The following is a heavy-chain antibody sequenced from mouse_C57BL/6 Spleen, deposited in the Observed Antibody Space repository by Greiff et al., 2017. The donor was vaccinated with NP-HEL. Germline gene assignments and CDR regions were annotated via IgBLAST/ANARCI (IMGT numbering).Heavy chain of an antibody. Sequence: VKLQQPGAELVKPGASVKMSCKASGYTFTSYWITWVKQRPGQGLEWIGDIYPGSGSTKYNEKFKSKATLTVDKPSSTAYMQLSSLTSEDSAVYYCARRGPGAMDYWGQGTSVTVSS. CDR2: IYPGSGST. CDR3: ARRGPGAMDY. CDR1: GYTFTSYW. J-gene: IGHJ4*01. V-gene: IGHV1-55*01.